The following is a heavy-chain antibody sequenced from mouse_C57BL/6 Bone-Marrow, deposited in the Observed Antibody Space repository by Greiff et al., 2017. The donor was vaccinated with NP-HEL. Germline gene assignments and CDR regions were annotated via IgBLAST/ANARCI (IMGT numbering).Heavy chain of an antibody. D-gene: IGHD2-1*01. CDR3: ARCYGNYFYYFDY. Sequence: QVQLKQPGAELVRPGSSVKLSCKASGYTFTSYWMDWVKQRPGQGLEWIGNIYPSDSETHYNQKFKDKATLTVDKSSSTAYMQLSSLTSEDSAVYYCARCYGNYFYYFDYWGQGTTLTVSS. CDR2: IYPSDSET. J-gene: IGHJ2*01. V-gene: IGHV1-61*01. CDR1: GYTFTSYW.